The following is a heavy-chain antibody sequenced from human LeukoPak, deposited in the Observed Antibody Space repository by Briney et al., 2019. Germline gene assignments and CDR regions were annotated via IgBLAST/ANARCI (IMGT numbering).Heavy chain of an antibody. J-gene: IGHJ4*02. CDR1: GFTVSSDY. D-gene: IGHD2-2*01. CDR3: ARTGSVVVPAADNLEY. CDR2: ISSSGSTI. V-gene: IGHV3-11*01. Sequence: GGSLRVSCAASGFTVSSDYMSCVRQAPGKGLEWVSYISSSGSTIYYADSVKGRFTISRDNAKNSLYLQMNSLRAEDTAVYYCARTGSVVVPAADNLEYWGQGTLVTASS.